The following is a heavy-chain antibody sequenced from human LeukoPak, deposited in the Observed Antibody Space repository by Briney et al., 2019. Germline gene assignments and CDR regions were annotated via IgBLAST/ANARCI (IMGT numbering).Heavy chain of an antibody. V-gene: IGHV1-69*13. J-gene: IGHJ4*02. CDR2: IIPIFGTA. D-gene: IGHD4-23*01. Sequence: ASVKVSCKASGGTFSSYAISWVRQAPGQGLEWMGGIIPIFGTANYAQQFQGRLTITADESTSTAYMELSSLRSEDTAFYYCARNSRVVSTSGLNYWGQGTLVTVSS. CDR1: GGTFSSYA. CDR3: ARNSRVVSTSGLNY.